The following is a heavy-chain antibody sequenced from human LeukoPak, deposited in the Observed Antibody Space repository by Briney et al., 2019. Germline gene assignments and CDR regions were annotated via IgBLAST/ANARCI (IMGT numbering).Heavy chain of an antibody. CDR1: GFTFSSYG. Sequence: PGGSLRPSCAASGFTFSSYGMHWVRQAPGKGLEWVTFIRYDGSKKYYADSVKGRFTVSRDNSKNTLSVQMNSLRTEDTALYYCARDWAGTDGTDIWGQGTLVTVSS. J-gene: IGHJ3*02. D-gene: IGHD3-10*01. CDR3: ARDWAGTDGTDI. V-gene: IGHV3-30*02. CDR2: IRYDGSKK.